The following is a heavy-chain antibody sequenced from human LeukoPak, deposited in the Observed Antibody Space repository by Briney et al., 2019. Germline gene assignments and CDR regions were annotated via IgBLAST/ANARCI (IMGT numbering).Heavy chain of an antibody. V-gene: IGHV3-7*04. D-gene: IGHD4-11*01. Sequence: GGSLRLSCAASGFTFSSYWMSWVRQAPGKGLEWVANIKQDGSEKYYVDSVKGRFTISRDNAKNSLDLQMYSLRAEDTAVYYCAREDYIDAFDIWGQGTMVTVSS. CDR2: IKQDGSEK. J-gene: IGHJ3*02. CDR1: GFTFSSYW. CDR3: AREDYIDAFDI.